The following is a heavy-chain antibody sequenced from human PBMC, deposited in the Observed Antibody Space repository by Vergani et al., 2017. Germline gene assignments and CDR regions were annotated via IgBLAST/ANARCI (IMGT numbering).Heavy chain of an antibody. V-gene: IGHV1-69*01. CDR1: GGTFSSSA. Sequence: QVQLVQSGAEVKKPGSSVKVSCKASGGTFSSSAISWVRQAPGQGLEWMGGIIPIFGTANYAQKFQGRVTITADESTSTAYMELSSLRSEDTAVYYCARNNFGPAAIQLRGYYFDYWGQGTLVTVSS. J-gene: IGHJ4*02. CDR3: ARNNFGPAAIQLRGYYFDY. CDR2: IIPIFGTA. D-gene: IGHD2-2*02.